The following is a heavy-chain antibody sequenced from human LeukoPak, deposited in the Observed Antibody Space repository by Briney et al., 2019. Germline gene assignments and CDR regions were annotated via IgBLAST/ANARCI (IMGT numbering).Heavy chain of an antibody. CDR3: ARGSPYSSSWYLWGNYYFDY. J-gene: IGHJ4*02. CDR1: GGSFSGYY. CDR2: INHSGST. Sequence: SETLSLTCAVYGGSFSGYYWSWIRQPPGKGLEWIGEINHSGSTNYNPSLKSRVTISVDTSKNQFSLKLSSVTAADTAVYYCARGSPYSSSWYLWGNYYFDYWGQGTLVTVSS. D-gene: IGHD6-13*01. V-gene: IGHV4-34*01.